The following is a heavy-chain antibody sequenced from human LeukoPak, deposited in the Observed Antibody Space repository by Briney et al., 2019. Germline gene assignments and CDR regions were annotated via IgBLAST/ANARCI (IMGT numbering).Heavy chain of an antibody. V-gene: IGHV3-23*01. CDR2: ISGSGGST. J-gene: IGHJ4*02. CDR1: GFTFSSYA. D-gene: IGHD3-3*01. CDR3: AKSSDFWSGYYFDY. Sequence: GGSLRLSCAASGFTFSSYAMSWVRQAPGKGLEWVSAISGSGGSTYYADSVKGRFTISRDNSKSTLYLQMNSLRAEDTAVYYCAKSSDFWSGYYFDYWGQGTLVTVSS.